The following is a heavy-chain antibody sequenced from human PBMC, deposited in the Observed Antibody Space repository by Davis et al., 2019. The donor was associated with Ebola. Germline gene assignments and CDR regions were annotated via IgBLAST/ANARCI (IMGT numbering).Heavy chain of an antibody. J-gene: IGHJ4*02. CDR2: IGTAGDT. CDR3: ARAQFGDVVLDY. Sequence: GESLKISCAASGFTFSTYDMHWVCHPTGKGLEWVSVIGTAGDTYYRGSVKGRFTISRENARNSLYLQMNSLTAGDTAVYYCARAQFGDVVLDYWGQGTLVTVSS. CDR1: GFTFSTYD. D-gene: IGHD4-17*01. V-gene: IGHV3-13*01.